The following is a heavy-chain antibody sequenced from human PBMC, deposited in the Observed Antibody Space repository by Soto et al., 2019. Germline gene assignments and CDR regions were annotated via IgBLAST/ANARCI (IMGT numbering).Heavy chain of an antibody. CDR3: AKEGGNHYYYYALDV. Sequence: SQTLSLTCAISGDSVSSNNAAWNWIRQSPSRDLEWLGRTFYRSKWYNDYAVSVKGRITINPDTSKNQFSLQLNSVTPEDTAVYYCAKEGGNHYYYYALDVWGQGTTVTVSS. CDR1: GDSVSSNNAA. J-gene: IGHJ6*02. CDR2: TFYRSKWYN. V-gene: IGHV6-1*01. D-gene: IGHD1-26*01.